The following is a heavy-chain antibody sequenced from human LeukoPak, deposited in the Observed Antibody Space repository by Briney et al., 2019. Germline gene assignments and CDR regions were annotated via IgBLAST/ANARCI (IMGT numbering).Heavy chain of an antibody. J-gene: IGHJ5*02. Sequence: GGSLRLSCAASGFTFSSYAIHWVRQAPGQGLEWMGIINANGGGTTYAQTFQGRVTMTRDTSTSTVYMELGSLRSEDTAIYYCARVDGYNGSDLWGQGTLVTVSS. CDR3: ARVDGYNGSDL. V-gene: IGHV1-46*01. CDR2: INANGGGT. CDR1: GFTFSSYA. D-gene: IGHD1-26*01.